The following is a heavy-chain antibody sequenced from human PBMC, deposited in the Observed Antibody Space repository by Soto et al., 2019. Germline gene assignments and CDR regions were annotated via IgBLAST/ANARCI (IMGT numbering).Heavy chain of an antibody. CDR3: AREGEYCSGGSCTYFAY. CDR2: VSYDGNTK. Sequence: QVQLVESGGGVVQPGRSLRLSCAASGFTFTNYAMYWVRQAPGKGLEWVAFVSYDGNTKHYAAAVRGRFTDSRDNSKNTVYLQLNSLRDEDTAVYYCAREGEYCSGGSCTYFAYWGQGTLVTVSS. J-gene: IGHJ4*02. CDR1: GFTFTNYA. D-gene: IGHD2-15*01. V-gene: IGHV3-30-3*01.